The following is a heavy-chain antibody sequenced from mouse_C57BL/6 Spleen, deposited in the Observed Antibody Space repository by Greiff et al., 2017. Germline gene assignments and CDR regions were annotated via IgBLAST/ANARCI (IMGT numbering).Heavy chain of an antibody. J-gene: IGHJ4*01. CDR1: GFTFSSYG. V-gene: IGHV5-6*01. CDR2: ISSGGSYT. Sequence: EVNLVESGGDLVKPGGSLKLSCAASGFTFSSYGMSWVRQTPDKRLEWVATISSGGSYTYYPDSVKGRFTISRDNAKNTLYLQMSSLKSEDTAMYYCARHKSSYERYAMDYWGQGTSVTVSS. CDR3: ARHKSSYERYAMDY. D-gene: IGHD1-1*01.